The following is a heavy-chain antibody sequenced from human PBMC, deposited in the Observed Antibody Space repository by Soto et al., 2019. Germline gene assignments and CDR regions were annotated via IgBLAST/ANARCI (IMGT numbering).Heavy chain of an antibody. Sequence: SETLSLTCTVSGGSISSYYWSWIRQPPGKGLEWIGYIYYSGSTNYNPSLKSRVTISVDTSKNQFSLKLSSVTAADTAVYYCARGAIGQRGPLWVNDYWGQGTLVTVSS. J-gene: IGHJ4*02. D-gene: IGHD5-18*01. CDR3: ARGAIGQRGPLWVNDY. CDR1: GGSISSYY. CDR2: IYYSGST. V-gene: IGHV4-59*01.